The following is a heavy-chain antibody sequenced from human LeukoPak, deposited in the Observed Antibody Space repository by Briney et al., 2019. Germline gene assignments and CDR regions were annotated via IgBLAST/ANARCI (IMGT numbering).Heavy chain of an antibody. D-gene: IGHD3-3*01. Sequence: PSETLSLTCTVSGGSISSGSYYWGWIRQPPGKGLEWIGSIYYSGSTYYNPSLKSRVTISVDTSKNQFSLKLSSVTAADTAVYYCARRPRGHWSGYGPGLDYWGQGTLVTVSS. J-gene: IGHJ4*02. CDR1: GGSISSGSYY. V-gene: IGHV4-39*01. CDR2: IYYSGST. CDR3: ARRPRGHWSGYGPGLDY.